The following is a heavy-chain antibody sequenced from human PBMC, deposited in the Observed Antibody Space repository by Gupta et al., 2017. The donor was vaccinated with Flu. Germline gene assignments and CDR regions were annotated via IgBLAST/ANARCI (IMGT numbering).Heavy chain of an antibody. CDR3: ARDGRSEAATPTYLYGMDV. CDR1: GFTFSSYE. V-gene: IGHV3-48*03. Sequence: EVQLVESGGGLVQPGGSLRLSCAASGFTFSSYEMNWVRQAPGKGLEWVSYISSSGSTIYYADSVKGRFTISRDNAKNSLYLQMNSLRAEDTAVYYCARDGRSEAATPTYLYGMDVWGQGTTVTVSS. D-gene: IGHD2-15*01. J-gene: IGHJ6*02. CDR2: ISSSGSTI.